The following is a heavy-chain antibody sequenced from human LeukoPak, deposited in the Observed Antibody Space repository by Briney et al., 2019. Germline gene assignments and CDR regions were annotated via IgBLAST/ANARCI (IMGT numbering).Heavy chain of an antibody. D-gene: IGHD2-2*01. CDR1: GFTFSSYG. CDR2: IWYDGSNK. J-gene: IGHJ6*02. Sequence: GRSLRLSCAASGFTFSSYGMPWVRQAPGKGLEWVAVIWYDGSNKYYADSVKGRFTISRDNSKNTLYLQINSLRAEDTAVYYCARERVIVPAAIGGMDVWGQGTTVTVSS. V-gene: IGHV3-33*01. CDR3: ARERVIVPAAIGGMDV.